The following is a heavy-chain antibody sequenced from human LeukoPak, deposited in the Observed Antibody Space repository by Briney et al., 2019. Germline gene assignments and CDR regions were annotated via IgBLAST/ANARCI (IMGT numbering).Heavy chain of an antibody. J-gene: IGHJ3*02. D-gene: IGHD6-13*01. CDR3: ASSIAAAGIGQNTFDI. V-gene: IGHV5-10-1*01. CDR2: IDPSDLYT. CDR1: GYSFSTYR. Sequence: GESLKISCKGSGYSFSTYRISWVRHMPGKGLEWMGKIDPSDLYTDYSPSFQGHVTISADTSINTAFLEWSSLKTSDTAIYYCASSIAAAGIGQNTFDIWGQGTVVAVSS.